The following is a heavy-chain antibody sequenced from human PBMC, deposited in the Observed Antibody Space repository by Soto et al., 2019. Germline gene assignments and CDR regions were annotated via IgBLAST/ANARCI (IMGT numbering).Heavy chain of an antibody. V-gene: IGHV3-9*01. CDR2: ISWNSGSI. Sequence: EVQLVESGGGLVQPGRSLRLSCAASGFTFDDYDMHWVLQAPGKGLEWVSGISWNSGSIGYADSVKGRFTISRDNAKNSLDLQMNGLRAGDTALYYCANDTGIAAAGPALDYWGQGTLVTVSS. J-gene: IGHJ4*02. CDR1: GFTFDDYD. D-gene: IGHD6-13*01. CDR3: ANDTGIAAAGPALDY.